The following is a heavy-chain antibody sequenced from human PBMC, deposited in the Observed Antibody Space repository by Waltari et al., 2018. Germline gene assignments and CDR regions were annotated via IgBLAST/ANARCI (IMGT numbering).Heavy chain of an antibody. CDR1: GFTFTGYY. CDR3: ARGGSYWYFDL. V-gene: IGHV1-2*02. Sequence: QVQLVQSGAEVKNPGASVKVSCKASGFTFTGYYMHWVRQAPGQGLEWLGWINPTSGGTHYPQKFQGRVTMTRDTSISTDYMEMSRLTSDDTAVYYCARGGSYWYFDLWGRGTLVTVSS. CDR2: INPTSGGT. J-gene: IGHJ2*01.